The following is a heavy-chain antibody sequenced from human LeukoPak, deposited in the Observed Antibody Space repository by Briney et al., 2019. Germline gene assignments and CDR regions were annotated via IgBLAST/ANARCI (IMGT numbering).Heavy chain of an antibody. CDR2: INLDGSTT. CDR3: ARDYSRSSSHHFDY. Sequence: GGSLRLSCAASAFTFSNYWMHWVHQAPGKGLVWVSRINLDGSTTNYADSVKGRFTISRDNAKNTLYLQMDSLRAEDTAVYYCARDYSRSSSHHFDYWGQGTLVTVS. D-gene: IGHD6-6*01. CDR1: AFTFSNYW. V-gene: IGHV3-74*01. J-gene: IGHJ4*02.